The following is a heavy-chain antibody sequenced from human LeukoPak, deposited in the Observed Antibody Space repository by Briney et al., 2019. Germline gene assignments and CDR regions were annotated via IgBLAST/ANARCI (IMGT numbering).Heavy chain of an antibody. CDR3: ASPPWADY. V-gene: IGHV3-21*01. Sequence: GGSLRLSCAASGFTFSSFAMSWVRQVPGKGLEWVSSISSSSSYIYYADSVKGRFTISRDNAKNSLYLQMNSLRAEDTAVYYCASPPWADYWGQGTLVTVSS. CDR1: GFTFSSFA. J-gene: IGHJ4*02. CDR2: ISSSSSYI. D-gene: IGHD7-27*01.